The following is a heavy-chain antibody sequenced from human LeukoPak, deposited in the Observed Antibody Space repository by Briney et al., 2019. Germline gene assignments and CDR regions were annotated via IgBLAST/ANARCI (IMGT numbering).Heavy chain of an antibody. D-gene: IGHD6-19*01. CDR3: ARSPGIAVAGNTHDFDY. J-gene: IGHJ4*02. V-gene: IGHV7-4-1*02. CDR2: INTNTGNP. Sequence: ASVKVSCKASGYTFTSYAMNWVRQAPGQGLEWMGWINTNTGNPTYAQGFTGRFVFSLDTSVSTAYLQISSLKAEDTAVYYCARSPGIAVAGNTHDFDYWGQGTLVTVSS. CDR1: GYTFTSYA.